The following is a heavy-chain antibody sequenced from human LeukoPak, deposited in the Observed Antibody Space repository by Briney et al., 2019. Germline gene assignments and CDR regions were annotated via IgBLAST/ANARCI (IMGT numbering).Heavy chain of an antibody. Sequence: GSLRLSCAASGFTFSTYSMSWVRQAPGKGLEWVANIKQDGSEKYYVDSVKGRFTISRDNAKNSLYLQMNSLRAEDTAVYYCARGNLWFGELVYWGQGTLVTVSS. CDR3: ARGNLWFGELVY. D-gene: IGHD3-10*01. CDR1: GFTFSTYS. J-gene: IGHJ4*02. CDR2: IKQDGSEK. V-gene: IGHV3-7*01.